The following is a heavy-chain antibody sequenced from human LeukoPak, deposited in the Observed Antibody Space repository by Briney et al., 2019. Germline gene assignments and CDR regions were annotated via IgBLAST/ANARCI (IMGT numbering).Heavy chain of an antibody. CDR2: CANDERNK. CDR3: AKDRAWYCFDC. Sequence: GGSLRLSCAACGFTFSIYGMLWVRHARGKGLGWGAVCANDERNKDYADSLRGRVNISRDKSKNTLYLKMNSLRAEDRAVYNCAKDRAWYCFDCWRQGTVVIVSS. CDR1: GFTFSIYG. D-gene: IGHD2-15*01. V-gene: IGHV3-30*18. J-gene: IGHJ5*01.